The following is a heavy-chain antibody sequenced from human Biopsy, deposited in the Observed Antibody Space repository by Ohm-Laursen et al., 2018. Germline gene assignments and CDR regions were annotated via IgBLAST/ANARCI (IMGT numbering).Heavy chain of an antibody. Sequence: SDTLSLTWTVSGSSISSYYWTWIRQPPGKGLEWIGDVYYSGSTNRNPSLKSRVTILVDTSKNQFSLKLNSVTAADTAVYYCGRREVVITHDAFDTWGQGTMVTVSS. CDR3: GRREVVITHDAFDT. V-gene: IGHV4-59*08. CDR2: VYYSGST. CDR1: GSSISSYY. J-gene: IGHJ3*02. D-gene: IGHD3-22*01.